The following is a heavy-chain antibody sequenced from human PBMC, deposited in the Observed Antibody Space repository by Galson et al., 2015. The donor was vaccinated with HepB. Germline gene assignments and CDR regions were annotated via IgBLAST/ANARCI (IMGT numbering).Heavy chain of an antibody. CDR2: IDPSDSYT. J-gene: IGHJ5*02. V-gene: IGHV5-10-1*01. CDR3: ARLGGGDRLDP. D-gene: IGHD2-21*02. Sequence: QSGAEVTKPGESLRISCKGSGYSFSNSWITWVRQMPGKGLEWMGRIDPSDSYTDYSPSFRGHVTISTDKSISTAYLQWSRLEASDTAMYYCARLGGGDRLDPWGQGTLVTVSS. CDR1: GYSFSNSW.